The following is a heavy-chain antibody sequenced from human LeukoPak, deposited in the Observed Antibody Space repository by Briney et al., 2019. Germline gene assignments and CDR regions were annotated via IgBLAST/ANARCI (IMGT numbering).Heavy chain of an antibody. CDR1: GGSISSSSYY. CDR2: FSYSGST. D-gene: IGHD3-22*01. Sequence: SETLSLTCSVSGGSISSSSYYWGWIRQPPGKGLEYIGSFSYSGSTYYNPSLKSRVTISVDTSKNQFSLKMSSVTAADTAVYYCASLSKYYYGSRGFFDYWGQGTLVTVSS. J-gene: IGHJ4*02. V-gene: IGHV4-39*01. CDR3: ASLSKYYYGSRGFFDY.